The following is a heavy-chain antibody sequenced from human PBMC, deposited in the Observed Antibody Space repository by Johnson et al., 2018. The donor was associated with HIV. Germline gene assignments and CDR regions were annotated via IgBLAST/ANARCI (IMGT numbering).Heavy chain of an antibody. Sequence: QVQLVESGGGVVQPGTSLRLSCAASGFTFSSFAMHWVRQAPGKGLEWMAFISYDGSNKSFTYSVRGRFTISRDNSKNTLFLQMNSLRAEDTAVYYCVRRFYDSSAFDIWGQGTLVTVSS. V-gene: IGHV3-30-3*01. D-gene: IGHD3-22*01. CDR1: GFTFSSFA. CDR2: ISYDGSNK. CDR3: VRRFYDSSAFDI. J-gene: IGHJ3*02.